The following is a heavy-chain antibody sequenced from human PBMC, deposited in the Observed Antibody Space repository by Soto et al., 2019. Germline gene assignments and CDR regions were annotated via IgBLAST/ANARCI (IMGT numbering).Heavy chain of an antibody. V-gene: IGHV1-18*01. Sequence: ASVKVSCKPSGYTFTSYGISWVRQAPGQGLEWMGWISAYNGNTNYAQKLQGRVTMTTDTSTSTAYMELRSLRSDDTAVYYCARDPGSYYVLYYYYGMDVWGQGTTVTASS. CDR2: ISAYNGNT. J-gene: IGHJ6*02. CDR3: ARDPGSYYVLYYYYGMDV. CDR1: GYTFTSYG. D-gene: IGHD1-26*01.